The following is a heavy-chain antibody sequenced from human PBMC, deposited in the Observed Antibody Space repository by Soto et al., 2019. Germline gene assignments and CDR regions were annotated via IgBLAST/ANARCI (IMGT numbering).Heavy chain of an antibody. CDR2: ISSSGGNT. CDR1: GFSFSTYA. Sequence: GGSLRLSCAASGFSFSTYAMTWVRQAPGKGLEWVSAISSSGGNTYYADSVKGRFTISRDNSKNTLYLEMNSLRAEDTAVYYCAKGGTLTKTNAFGICGQGTMVTVS. J-gene: IGHJ3*02. D-gene: IGHD4-17*01. CDR3: AKGGTLTKTNAFGI. V-gene: IGHV3-23*01.